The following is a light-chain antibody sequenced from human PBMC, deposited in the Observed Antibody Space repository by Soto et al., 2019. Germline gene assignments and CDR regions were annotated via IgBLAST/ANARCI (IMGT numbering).Light chain of an antibody. Sequence: QSVLTQPPSASASLGASVTLTCTLSSGYSNYKVDWYQQRPGKGHRFVMRVGTGGIVGSKGDGIPDRFSVLGSGLNRYLTIKNIQEEDESDYHCGADHGSGNNFVSLFGGGTKLTVL. CDR3: GADHGSGNNFVSL. V-gene: IGLV9-49*01. J-gene: IGLJ2*01. CDR2: VGTGGIVG. CDR1: SGYSNYK.